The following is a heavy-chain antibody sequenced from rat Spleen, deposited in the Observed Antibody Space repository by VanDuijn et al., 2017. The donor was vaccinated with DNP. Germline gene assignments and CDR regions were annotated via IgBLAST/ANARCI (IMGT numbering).Heavy chain of an antibody. CDR3: ARHGGTGSSWYFDL. CDR2: ISSGGDNT. V-gene: IGHV5S11*01. CDR1: GFSFSDYD. D-gene: IGHD5-1*01. Sequence: EVQLVESGGGLVQPGRSLKLSCAASGFSFSDYDMAWVRQAPPKGLEWVASISSGGDNTHYRDSVKDRFTISRDNAKSTLYLQMDSLRSEETATYHCARHGGTGSSWYFDLWGPGAMVTVSS. J-gene: IGHJ1*01.